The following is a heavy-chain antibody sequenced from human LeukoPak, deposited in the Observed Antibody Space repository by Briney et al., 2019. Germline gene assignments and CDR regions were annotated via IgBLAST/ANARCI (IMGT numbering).Heavy chain of an antibody. Sequence: SETLSLTCTVSGGSINNYYWSWIRQPAGKGLEWIGRIYASGSTNYNPSLKSRVTISVDKSKNQFSLKLSSVTAADTAVYYCARAPSSWSNFDYWGQGTLVTVSS. CDR1: GGSINNYY. CDR3: ARAPSSWSNFDY. V-gene: IGHV4-4*07. CDR2: IYASGST. D-gene: IGHD6-13*01. J-gene: IGHJ4*02.